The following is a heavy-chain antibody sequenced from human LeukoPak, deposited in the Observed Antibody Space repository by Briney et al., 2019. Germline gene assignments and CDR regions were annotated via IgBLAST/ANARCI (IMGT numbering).Heavy chain of an antibody. D-gene: IGHD3-16*02. J-gene: IGHJ4*02. CDR1: GFTFSSYA. Sequence: GGSLRLSCVASGFTFSSYAMSWVRQAPGKGLVWVSAISGSDGSTYYVHSVKGRFTIHRDNSKNTLYLQMNSLRAEDTAVYYCAKDYDYVWGSYRQGSYFDYWGQGTLVTVSS. CDR2: ISGSDGST. V-gene: IGHV3-23*01. CDR3: AKDYDYVWGSYRQGSYFDY.